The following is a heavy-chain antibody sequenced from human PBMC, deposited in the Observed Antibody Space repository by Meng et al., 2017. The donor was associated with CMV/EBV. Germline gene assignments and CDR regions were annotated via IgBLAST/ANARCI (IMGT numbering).Heavy chain of an antibody. V-gene: IGHV3-73*01. Sequence: GESLKISCAASGFTFSGSAMHWVRQASGQGLEWVGRIRSKANSYATAYAASVQGRFTIPRDDSQNSAYLQMNSLKTEDTAVYYCHQSLMVRGGDSYGMAVWGQGTTVTVSS. D-gene: IGHD3-10*01. CDR2: IRSKANSYAT. CDR3: HQSLMVRGGDSYGMAV. J-gene: IGHJ6*02. CDR1: GFTFSGSA.